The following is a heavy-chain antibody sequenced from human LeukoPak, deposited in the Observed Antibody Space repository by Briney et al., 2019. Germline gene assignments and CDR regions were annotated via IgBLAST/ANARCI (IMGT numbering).Heavy chain of an antibody. Sequence: GGSLRLSCAASGFTFSDYYMSWIRQAPGKGLEWVSYISSSGSTIYYADSVKGRFTISRDNAKNSLYLQMNSLRAEDTAVYYCARDPLAYCGGDCSRPSYYYYYGMDVWGQGTTVTVS. J-gene: IGHJ6*02. V-gene: IGHV3-11*04. CDR2: ISSSGSTI. D-gene: IGHD2-21*02. CDR3: ARDPLAYCGGDCSRPSYYYYYGMDV. CDR1: GFTFSDYY.